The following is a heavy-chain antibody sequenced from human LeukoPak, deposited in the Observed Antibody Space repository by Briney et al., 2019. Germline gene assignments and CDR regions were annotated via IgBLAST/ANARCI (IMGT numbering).Heavy chain of an antibody. D-gene: IGHD3-22*01. Sequence: KPGASVKVSCKASGYTFTSYGISWVRQAPGQGLEWMGWISAYNGNTNYAQKLQGRITMTTDTSTCTAYMELRSLRSDDTAVYYCARIPPYYDSSGYYRQHNWFDPWGQGTLVTVSS. V-gene: IGHV1-18*01. J-gene: IGHJ5*02. CDR2: ISAYNGNT. CDR3: ARIPPYYDSSGYYRQHNWFDP. CDR1: GYTFTSYG.